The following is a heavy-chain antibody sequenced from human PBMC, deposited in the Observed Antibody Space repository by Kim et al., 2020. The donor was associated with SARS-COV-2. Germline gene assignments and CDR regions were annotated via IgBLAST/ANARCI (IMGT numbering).Heavy chain of an antibody. CDR2: IRSKTYGGTT. D-gene: IGHD3-10*01. V-gene: IGHV3-49*04. CDR1: GFTFGDYA. Sequence: GGSLRLSCTASGFTFGDYAMSWVRQAPGKGLEWVGFIRSKTYGGTTEYAASVKGRFTISRDDSKSTAYLQMNSLKIEDTAVYYCSRELGLNYWGQGTLVTVST. J-gene: IGHJ4*02. CDR3: SRELGLNY.